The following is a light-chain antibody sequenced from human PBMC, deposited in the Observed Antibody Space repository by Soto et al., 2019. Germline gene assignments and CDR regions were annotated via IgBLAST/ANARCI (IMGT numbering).Light chain of an antibody. V-gene: IGLV2-8*01. J-gene: IGLJ1*01. CDR3: SSFAGSNNFPYV. CDR2: EIN. CDR1: SSDVGAYDY. Sequence: QSALTQPPSASGSPGQSVTISCTGTSSDVGAYDYVSWYQQHPGKAPKLMIYEINKRPSGVPDRFSGSKSGNTASLTVSGLQAEDEADYYCSSFAGSNNFPYVFGTGTKGTV.